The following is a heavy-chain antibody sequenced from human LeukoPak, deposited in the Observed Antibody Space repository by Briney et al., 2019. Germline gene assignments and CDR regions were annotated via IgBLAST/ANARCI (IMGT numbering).Heavy chain of an antibody. J-gene: IGHJ4*02. CDR1: GFTFSSYA. CDR2: ISGSGGST. D-gene: IGHD6-19*01. Sequence: PGGSLRLSCAASGFTFSSYAMSWVRQAPGKGLEWVSAISGSGGSTYYADSVKGRFTISRDNAKNTPYLQMNSLRAEDTAVYYCARVTSSGWFPFGYWGQGTLVTVSS. V-gene: IGHV3-23*01. CDR3: ARVTSSGWFPFGY.